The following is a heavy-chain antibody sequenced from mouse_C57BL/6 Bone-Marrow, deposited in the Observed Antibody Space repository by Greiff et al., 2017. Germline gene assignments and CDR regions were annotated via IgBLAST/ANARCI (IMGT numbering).Heavy chain of an antibody. Sequence: QVQLQQPGAELVKPGASVKLSGKASGYTFTSYWMQWVKQRPGQGLEWIGEIDPSDSYTNYNQKFKGKATLTVDTSSSTAYMQLSSLTSEDSAVYYCARDLYYGNYDYAMDYWGQGTSVTVSS. J-gene: IGHJ4*01. CDR1: GYTFTSYW. D-gene: IGHD2-1*01. V-gene: IGHV1-50*01. CDR2: IDPSDSYT. CDR3: ARDLYYGNYDYAMDY.